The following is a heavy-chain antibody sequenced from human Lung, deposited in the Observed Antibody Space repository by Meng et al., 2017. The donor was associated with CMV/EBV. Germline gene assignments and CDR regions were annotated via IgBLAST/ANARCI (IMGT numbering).Heavy chain of an antibody. V-gene: IGHV3-30*04. CDR3: ARDLRGPNYYDSTGYFDY. CDR1: FTFSSYP. CDR2: MLRDGSTK. Sequence: FTFSSYPMHWVRQAPGKGLEWVAVMLRDGSTKYYADSVKGRFTISRDNSRNTMYLQMHSLGVEDTAVYYCARDLRGPNYYDSTGYFDYWGQGILVTVSS. D-gene: IGHD3-22*01. J-gene: IGHJ4*02.